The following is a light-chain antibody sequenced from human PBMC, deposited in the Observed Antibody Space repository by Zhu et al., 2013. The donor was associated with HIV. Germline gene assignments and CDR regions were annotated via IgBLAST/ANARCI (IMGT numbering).Light chain of an antibody. J-gene: IGKJ2*01. V-gene: IGKV1-33*01. CDR2: DAS. CDR1: QDISNY. CDR3: QQYNSYT. Sequence: DIQMTQSPSSLSASVGDRVTITCQASQDISNYLNWYQQKPGKAPKLLIYDASNLETGVPSRFSGSGSGTDFTFTISSLQPEDFATYYCQQYNSYTFGQGTKLEIK.